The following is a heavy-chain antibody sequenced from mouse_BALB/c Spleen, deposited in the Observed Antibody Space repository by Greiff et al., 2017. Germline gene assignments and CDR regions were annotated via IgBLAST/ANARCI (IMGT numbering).Heavy chain of an antibody. CDR1: GFTFSSYG. V-gene: IGHV5-6*01. D-gene: IGHD2-1*01. CDR2: ISSGGSYT. Sequence: EVKVVESGGDLVKPGGSLKLSCAASGFTFSSYGMSWVRQTPDKRLEWVATISSGGSYTYYPDSVKGRFTISRDNAKNTLYLQMSSLKSEDTAMYYCARYYGNSYAMDYWGQGTSVTVSS. CDR3: ARYYGNSYAMDY. J-gene: IGHJ4*01.